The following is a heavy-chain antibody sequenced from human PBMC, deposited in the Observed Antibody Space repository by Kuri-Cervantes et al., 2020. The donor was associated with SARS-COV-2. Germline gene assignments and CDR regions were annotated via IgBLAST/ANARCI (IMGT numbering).Heavy chain of an antibody. D-gene: IGHD2-2*01. CDR1: GYTFTSYG. CDR2: ISAYNGNT. Sequence: ASVKVSCKASGYTFTSYGISWVRQAPGQGLEWMGWISAYNGNTNYAQKFQGRVTMTRDTSTSTVYVELSSLRSEDTAVYYCARGGIVVVPAASSLNWFDPWGQGTLVTVSS. J-gene: IGHJ5*02. CDR3: ARGGIVVVPAASSLNWFDP. V-gene: IGHV1-18*01.